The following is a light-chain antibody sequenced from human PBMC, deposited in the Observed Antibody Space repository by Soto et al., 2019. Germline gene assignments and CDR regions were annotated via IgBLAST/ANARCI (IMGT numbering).Light chain of an antibody. V-gene: IGKV4-1*01. J-gene: IGKJ1*01. Sequence: DIVMTQSPDSLAVSLGERATINCKSSQSVLYSSNNKNYLAWYQQKPGQPPTLLIYWASTRESGVPDRFSGSGSGTDFTITISSLQAEDVAVYYCQQYYSPWTFGQGTKVELK. CDR3: QQYYSPWT. CDR1: QSVLYSSNNKNY. CDR2: WAS.